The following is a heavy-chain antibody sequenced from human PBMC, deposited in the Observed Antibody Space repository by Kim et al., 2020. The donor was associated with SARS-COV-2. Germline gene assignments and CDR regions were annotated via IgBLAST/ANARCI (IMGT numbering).Heavy chain of an antibody. Sequence: GGSLRLSCATSGFTVSAYYMSWVRQTPGKGLEWLSSIYESGTTIYYASSVEGRITISRDNAKNSLFLQMNRLGDEDTALYYCVRERMWGAFDMWGQGTMVTVSS. V-gene: IGHV3-48*02. CDR3: VRERMWGAFDM. J-gene: IGHJ3*02. CDR1: GFTVSAYY. D-gene: IGHD1-26*01. CDR2: IYESGTTI.